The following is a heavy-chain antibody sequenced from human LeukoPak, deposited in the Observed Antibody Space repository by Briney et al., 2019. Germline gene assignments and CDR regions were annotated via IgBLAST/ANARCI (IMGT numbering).Heavy chain of an antibody. D-gene: IGHD6-13*01. CDR2: IKQDGSEK. CDR1: GFTFSSYS. CDR3: AREGIAAASNFDY. V-gene: IGHV3-7*03. Sequence: QPGGSLRLSCAASGFTFSSYSMNWVRQAPGKGLEWVANIKQDGSEKYYVDSVKGRFTISRDNAKNSLYLQMNSLRAEDTAVYYCAREGIAAASNFDYWGQGTLVTVSS. J-gene: IGHJ4*02.